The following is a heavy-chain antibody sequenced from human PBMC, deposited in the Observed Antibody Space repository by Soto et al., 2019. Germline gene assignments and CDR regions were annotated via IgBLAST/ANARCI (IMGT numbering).Heavy chain of an antibody. J-gene: IGHJ6*02. Sequence: GASVKVSCKVSGYTFTSYYMHWVRQAPGQGLEWMGIINPSGGSTSYAQKFQGRVTMTRDTSTSTVYMELSSLRSEDTAVYYCARTSSSSYYYYYGMDVWGQGTTVTVSS. CDR2: INPSGGST. CDR1: GYTFTSYY. CDR3: ARTSSSSYYYYYGMDV. D-gene: IGHD6-13*01. V-gene: IGHV1-46*01.